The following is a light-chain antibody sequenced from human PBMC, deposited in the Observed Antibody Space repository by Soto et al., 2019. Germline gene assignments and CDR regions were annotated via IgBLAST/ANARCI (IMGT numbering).Light chain of an antibody. CDR3: QQYNRWPPWT. CDR2: GAS. CDR1: QSVNSD. J-gene: IGKJ1*01. V-gene: IGKV3-15*01. Sequence: IVMSQSPAAVPASQGERVPLSCRASQSVNSDLAWYQQTPGQAPRPLIYGASTRATGISDRFSGSGSGTEFTLTISSLQSEDFAVYYCQQYNRWPPWTFGQGTKV.